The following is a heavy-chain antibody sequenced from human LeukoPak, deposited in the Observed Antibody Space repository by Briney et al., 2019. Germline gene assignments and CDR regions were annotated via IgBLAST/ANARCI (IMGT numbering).Heavy chain of an antibody. Sequence: GGSLRLSCAASGFTFSSYAMSWVRQAPGKGLEWVSAVSGSGGSTYYADSVKGRFTISRDNSKNTLYLQMNSLRAEDTAVYYCAKEIKDIVVVVALNGFDYWGQGTLVTVSS. CDR1: GFTFSSYA. D-gene: IGHD2-15*01. CDR3: AKEIKDIVVVVALNGFDY. CDR2: VSGSGGST. V-gene: IGHV3-23*01. J-gene: IGHJ4*02.